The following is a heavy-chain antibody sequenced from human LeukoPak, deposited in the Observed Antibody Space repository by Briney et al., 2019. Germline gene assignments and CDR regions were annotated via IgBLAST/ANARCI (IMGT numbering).Heavy chain of an antibody. CDR2: IYYSGST. D-gene: IGHD2/OR15-2a*01. CDR3: ASRLLHNWFDP. J-gene: IGHJ5*02. CDR1: GGSISSGDYY. Sequence: PSETLSLTCTVSGGSISSGDYYWSWIRQPPGKGVEWIGYIYYSGSTYYNPSLKSRVTISVDTSKNQFSLKLSSVTAADTAVYYCASRLLHNWFDPWGQGTLVAVSS. V-gene: IGHV4-30-4*01.